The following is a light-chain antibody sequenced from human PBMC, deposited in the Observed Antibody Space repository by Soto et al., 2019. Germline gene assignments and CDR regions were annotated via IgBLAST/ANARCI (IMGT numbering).Light chain of an antibody. CDR1: SSDVGDYNY. V-gene: IGLV2-14*01. J-gene: IGLJ2*01. Sequence: QSVLTQPASVSGSPGQSITISCTGTSSDVGDYNYVSWYQQHPGKAPELMIYEVSNRPSGISNRFSGSRSGNTASLTISGLQAEDEADYYCSSYTSSSPVFGGGTKLTVL. CDR3: SSYTSSSPV. CDR2: EVS.